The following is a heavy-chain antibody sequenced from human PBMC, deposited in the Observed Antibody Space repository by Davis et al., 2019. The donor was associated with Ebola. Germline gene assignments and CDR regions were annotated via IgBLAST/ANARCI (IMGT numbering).Heavy chain of an antibody. CDR1: GYTFTSYG. D-gene: IGHD6-6*01. V-gene: IGHV1-18*01. CDR2: ISAYNGNT. J-gene: IGHJ5*02. Sequence: AASVKVSCKASGYTFTSYGISWVRQAPGQGLEWMGWISAYNGNTNYAQKLQGRVTMTTDTSTSTAYMELRSLRSDDTAVYYCARVRVYSSSSYRFDPWGQGTLVTVSS. CDR3: ARVRVYSSSSYRFDP.